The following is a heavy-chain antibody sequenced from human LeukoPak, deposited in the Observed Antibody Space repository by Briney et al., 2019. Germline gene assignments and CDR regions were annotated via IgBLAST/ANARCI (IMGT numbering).Heavy chain of an antibody. Sequence: GGSLRLSCAASGFTFSTYAMSWVRQAPGKGLEWVSAISRSGDSTYYADSVKGRFTISRDNSKNTLYMQMNSLRAEDTAVYYCAKLSFGYQYYGMDVWGQGTTVTVSS. CDR1: GFTFSTYA. D-gene: IGHD5-18*01. CDR3: AKLSFGYQYYGMDV. CDR2: ISRSGDST. V-gene: IGHV3-23*01. J-gene: IGHJ6*02.